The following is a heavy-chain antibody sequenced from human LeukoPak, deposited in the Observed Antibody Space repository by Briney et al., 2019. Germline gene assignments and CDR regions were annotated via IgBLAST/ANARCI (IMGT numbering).Heavy chain of an antibody. D-gene: IGHD5-18*01. CDR3: ARGYSSWSLDY. V-gene: IGHV1-18*01. Sequence: GASVKVSCKAPGYTFSSYGITWVRQAPGQGLEWMGWISAYNGNTNYAQKLQGRVTMTTDTSTSTAYMELRSLRSDDTAVYYCARGYSSWSLDYWGQGTLVTVSS. CDR1: GYTFSSYG. J-gene: IGHJ4*02. CDR2: ISAYNGNT.